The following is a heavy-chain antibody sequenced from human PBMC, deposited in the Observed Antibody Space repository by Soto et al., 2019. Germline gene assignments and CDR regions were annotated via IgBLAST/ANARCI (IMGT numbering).Heavy chain of an antibody. Sequence: EAQLVESGGGLVQPGGSLRLSCAASGFTFSGFWMHWVRQAPGKGLVWVSRTNNDGSVTDYADSVKGRFTISRDNAENTLYLQMNSLRAEDAAVYYCTRDIGGASSTWGQGTLVTVSS. D-gene: IGHD1-26*01. V-gene: IGHV3-74*01. J-gene: IGHJ5*02. CDR3: TRDIGGASST. CDR1: GFTFSGFW. CDR2: TNNDGSVT.